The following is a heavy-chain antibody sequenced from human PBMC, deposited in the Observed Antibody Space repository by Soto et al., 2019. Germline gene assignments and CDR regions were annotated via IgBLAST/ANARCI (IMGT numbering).Heavy chain of an antibody. Sequence: EVQLLESGGGLVQPGGSLRLSCAASGFTFSTYAMTWVRQAPGKGLEWVSAMSGTGGSTYYADSVKGRLTISRDNPKNTLYLQMSSLRADDTAVYYCAKDGSGNYPYCGMVVWGQGTTVTVSS. CDR2: MSGTGGST. CDR1: GFTFSTYA. CDR3: AKDGSGNYPYCGMVV. D-gene: IGHD2-15*01. J-gene: IGHJ6*02. V-gene: IGHV3-23*01.